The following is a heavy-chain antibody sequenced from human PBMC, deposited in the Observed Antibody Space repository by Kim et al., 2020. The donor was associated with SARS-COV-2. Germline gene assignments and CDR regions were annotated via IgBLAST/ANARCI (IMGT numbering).Heavy chain of an antibody. D-gene: IGHD3-10*01. V-gene: IGHV5-51*01. Sequence: GESLKISCKGSGYSFTSYWIGWVRHMPGKGLEWMGIIYPGDSDTRYSPSFQGQVTISADKSISTAYLQWSSLKASDTAMYYCARFSGSYSSHFYGMDVWGQGTTVTVSS. J-gene: IGHJ6*02. CDR3: ARFSGSYSSHFYGMDV. CDR1: GYSFTSYW. CDR2: IYPGDSDT.